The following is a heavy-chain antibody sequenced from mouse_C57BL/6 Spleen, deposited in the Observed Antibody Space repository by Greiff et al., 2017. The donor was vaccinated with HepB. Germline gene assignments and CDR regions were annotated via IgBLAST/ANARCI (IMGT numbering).Heavy chain of an antibody. V-gene: IGHV14-1*01. D-gene: IGHD2-3*01. CDR2: IDPEDGDT. J-gene: IGHJ4*01. Sequence: VQLQQSGAELVRPGASVKLSCTASGFNIKDYYMHWVKQRPEQGLEWIGRIDPEDGDTEYAPKFQGKATMTADPSSNTAYLQLSSLTSEDTAVYYCTTYGYYLYYAMDYWGQGTSVTVSS. CDR1: GFNIKDYY. CDR3: TTYGYYLYYAMDY.